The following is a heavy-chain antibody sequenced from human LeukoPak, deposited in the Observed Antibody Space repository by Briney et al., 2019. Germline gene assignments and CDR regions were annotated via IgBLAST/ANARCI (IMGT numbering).Heavy chain of an antibody. Sequence: PGGSLRLSCAASGFTFSSYAMSWVRQAPGKGLEWVSAISGSGGSTYYADSVKGRFTISRDNSKNTLYLQMNSLRAEDTAVYYCARESFGLPNYYYYGMDVWGQGTTVTVSS. CDR3: ARESFGLPNYYYYGMDV. CDR2: ISGSGGST. V-gene: IGHV3-23*01. D-gene: IGHD3-16*01. J-gene: IGHJ6*02. CDR1: GFTFSSYA.